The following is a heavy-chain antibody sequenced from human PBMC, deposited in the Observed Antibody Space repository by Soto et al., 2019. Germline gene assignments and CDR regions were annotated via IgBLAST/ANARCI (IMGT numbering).Heavy chain of an antibody. Sequence: QVQLVQSGPEVKKPGSSVKVSCKASGDTFNSYVITWVRQAPGQGLEWLGGIVTAFGTTSYAQNCQDRLNITADEEATTDHMELSSLTSDDTAMYYCTRSYGYTFGGSLDNWGQGTLVTVSS. V-gene: IGHV1-69*01. CDR2: IVTAFGTT. D-gene: IGHD5-18*01. CDR1: GDTFNSYV. CDR3: TRSYGYTFGGSLDN. J-gene: IGHJ4*02.